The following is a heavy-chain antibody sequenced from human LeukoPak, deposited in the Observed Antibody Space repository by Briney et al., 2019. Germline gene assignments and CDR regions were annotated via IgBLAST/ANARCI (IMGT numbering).Heavy chain of an antibody. CDR3: AKGHRLCSSGNCNSQVDS. V-gene: IGHV3-23*01. D-gene: IGHD2-15*01. J-gene: IGHJ5*01. CDR2: ISGCGTAT. Sequence: PGGSLRLSCAASGFTFSSYAMSWVRQAPGKGLVWISTISGCGTATHYADSVKGRFTISRDNSKNTLYLQMNSLRADDTAAYYCAKGHRLCSSGNCNSQVDSWGHGTLVIVPS. CDR1: GFTFSSYA.